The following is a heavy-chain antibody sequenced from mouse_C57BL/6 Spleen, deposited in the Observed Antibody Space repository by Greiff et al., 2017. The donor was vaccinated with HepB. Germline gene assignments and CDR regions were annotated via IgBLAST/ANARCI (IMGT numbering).Heavy chain of an antibody. CDR3: ARPIYYGGYFDV. J-gene: IGHJ1*03. CDR2: ISNGGGST. CDR1: GFTFSDYY. Sequence: DVKLVESGGGLVQPGGSLKLSCAASGFTFSDYYMYWVRQTPEKRLEWVAYISNGGGSTYYPDTVKGRFTISRDNAKNTLYLQMSRLKSEDTAMYYCARPIYYGGYFDVWGTGTTVTVSS. V-gene: IGHV5-12*01. D-gene: IGHD1-1*01.